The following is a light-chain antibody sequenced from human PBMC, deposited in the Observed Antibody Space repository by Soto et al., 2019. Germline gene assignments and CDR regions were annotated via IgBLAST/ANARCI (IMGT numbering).Light chain of an antibody. V-gene: IGLV1-40*01. J-gene: IGLJ1*01. CDR1: SSNLGAGYD. CDR2: TNN. CDR3: QSYDKSLTGFFV. Sequence: VLTQPPSVSGAPGQSVTISCTGSSSNLGAGYDVHWYQQVPGTAPKLLIYTNNNRPSGVPDRFSGSKSGTSASLAITGLQAEDESDYYCQSYDKSLTGFFVFGSGTKVTVL.